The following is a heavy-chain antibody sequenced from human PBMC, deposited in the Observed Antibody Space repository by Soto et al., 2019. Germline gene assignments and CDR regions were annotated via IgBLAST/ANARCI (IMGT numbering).Heavy chain of an antibody. D-gene: IGHD2-15*01. Sequence: QVQLVQSGAEVKKPGASVKVSCKASGYTFTSYYMHWVRQAPGQGLAWLGIINPSGGSTSYEKKFKGRVTMTRDTSTSTVDMRLSSLRSEDTAVYYCARWGRVDCSGGSCYSNFDYWGQGTLVTVSS. J-gene: IGHJ4*02. CDR3: ARWGRVDCSGGSCYSNFDY. CDR1: GYTFTSYY. CDR2: INPSGGST. V-gene: IGHV1-46*03.